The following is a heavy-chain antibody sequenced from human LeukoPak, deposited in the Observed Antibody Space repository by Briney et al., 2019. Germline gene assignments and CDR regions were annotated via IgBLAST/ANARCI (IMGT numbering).Heavy chain of an antibody. CDR2: ISSGSSYT. CDR1: GFTFSDYY. J-gene: IGHJ4*02. D-gene: IGHD1-26*01. CDR3: ARDPDLSGSYPL. Sequence: GGSLRLSCAASGFTFSDYYMSWIRQAPGKGLEWVSYISSGSSYTNYADSVKGRFTISRDNAKNSLYLQMNSLRAEDTAVYYCARDPDLSGSYPLWGQGTLITVSS. V-gene: IGHV3-11*06.